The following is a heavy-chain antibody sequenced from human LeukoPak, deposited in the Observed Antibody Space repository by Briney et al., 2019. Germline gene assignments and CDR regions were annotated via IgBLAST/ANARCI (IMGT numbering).Heavy chain of an antibody. CDR1: GGSVSSASYY. V-gene: IGHV4-61*01. CDR3: ARVRLGSSWYFFDY. CDR2: IYYSGST. Sequence: SETLSLTCTVSGGSVSSASYYWSWIRQPPGKGLEWIGYIYYSGSTNYNPSLKSRFTISLDTSKNQFSLKLSSVTAADTAVYSCARVRLGSSWYFFDYWGQGTLVTVSS. D-gene: IGHD6-13*01. J-gene: IGHJ4*02.